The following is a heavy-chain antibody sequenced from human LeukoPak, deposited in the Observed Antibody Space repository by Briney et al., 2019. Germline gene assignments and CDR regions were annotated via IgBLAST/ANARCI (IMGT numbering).Heavy chain of an antibody. CDR2: ISDNGGTI. Sequence: GGSLRLSCAASGFSFNSYSMNWVRQAPGKGLEWVSYISDNGGTIFYADSVKGRFTISRDNAKKSVYLQMNSLRADDTAVYYCARGGDYWGQGTLVTVSS. J-gene: IGHJ4*02. D-gene: IGHD3-16*01. CDR1: GFSFNSYS. CDR3: ARGGDY. V-gene: IGHV3-48*01.